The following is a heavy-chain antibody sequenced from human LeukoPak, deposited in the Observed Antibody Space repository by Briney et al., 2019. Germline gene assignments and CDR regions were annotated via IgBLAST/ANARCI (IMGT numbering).Heavy chain of an antibody. J-gene: IGHJ4*02. Sequence: SVKVSCKASGGTFSSYAINWVRQAPGQGLEWMGRIVPIFGTTNYAQKFQGRVTITADESTSTAYMELSSLRSEDTAVYYCARKGTIFGVVSYFDYWGQGTLVTVSS. V-gene: IGHV1-69*13. CDR3: ARKGTIFGVVSYFDY. CDR2: IVPIFGTT. CDR1: GGTFSSYA. D-gene: IGHD3-3*01.